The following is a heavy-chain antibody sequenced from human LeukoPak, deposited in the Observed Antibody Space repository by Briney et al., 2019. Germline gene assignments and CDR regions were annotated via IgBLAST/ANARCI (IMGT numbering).Heavy chain of an antibody. CDR1: GGSISSYN. CDR3: ARGPGSGTYWAFDY. V-gene: IGHV4-59*01. Sequence: SETLSLTCTVSGGSISSYNWSWIRQPPGKGLEWIGYIYYSGTTSYNPSLKSRVTISVDTSKNQFPLKLSSVTAGDTAVYYCARGPGSGTYWAFDYWGQGTLVTVSS. D-gene: IGHD1-26*01. J-gene: IGHJ4*02. CDR2: IYYSGTT.